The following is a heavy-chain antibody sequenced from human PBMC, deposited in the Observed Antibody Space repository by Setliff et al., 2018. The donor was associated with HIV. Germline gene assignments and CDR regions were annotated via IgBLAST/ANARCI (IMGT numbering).Heavy chain of an antibody. Sequence: GASVKVSCKVSGYTLTKLSRHWVRQAPGKGLEWMGSFDPKDGKTRYAQKFQGRVTMTEDTSTDTAYMELSSLRSEDTAVYYYVTGSAARPFDYWGQGTLVTVSS. CDR3: VTGSAARPFDY. V-gene: IGHV1-24*01. CDR2: FDPKDGKT. J-gene: IGHJ4*02. CDR1: GYTLTKLS. D-gene: IGHD6-6*01.